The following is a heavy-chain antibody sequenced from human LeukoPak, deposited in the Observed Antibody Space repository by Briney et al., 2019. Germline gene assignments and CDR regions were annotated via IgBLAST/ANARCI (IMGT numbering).Heavy chain of an antibody. J-gene: IGHJ5*02. D-gene: IGHD5-18*01. CDR2: IYYSGST. CDR1: GVSIRSSY. V-gene: IGHV4-59*01. Sequence: SETLSLTCSVSGVSIRSSYWSWIRQPPGKGLEWIGCIYYSGSTNYNRSLKSRVTISVDTSKNQFSLKLSSVTAADTAVYYCARGQGYSYGYEWFDPWGQGTLVTVSS. CDR3: ARGQGYSYGYEWFDP.